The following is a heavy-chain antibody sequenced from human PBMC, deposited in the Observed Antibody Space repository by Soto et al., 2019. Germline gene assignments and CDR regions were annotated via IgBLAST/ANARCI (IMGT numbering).Heavy chain of an antibody. D-gene: IGHD2-2*01. CDR1: GGSIDSDGSY. Sequence: QVQLQESGPGLVKPSQTMSLTCTVSGGSIDSDGSYWSWIRQSPGEGLEWLGYIYYSGTTYYNPSLKSRVIMSLDASKNYFSLKLSSVPAADTAFSYFACGLCFSSIFTYLDLWGRGTLVTVSS. V-gene: IGHV4-31*03. J-gene: IGHJ2*01. CDR2: IYYSGTT. CDR3: ACGLCFSSIFTYLDL.